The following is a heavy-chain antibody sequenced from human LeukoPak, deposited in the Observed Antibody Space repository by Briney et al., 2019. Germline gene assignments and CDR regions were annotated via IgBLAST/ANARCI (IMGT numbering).Heavy chain of an antibody. V-gene: IGHV3-30*04. D-gene: IGHD3-10*01. J-gene: IGHJ3*02. Sequence: GGSLRLSCAASAFTFSSYAMHWVRQAPGKGLEWVAVISYDGSNKYYADSVKGRFTISRDNSKNTLYLQMTSLRAEDTAVYYCARGHYGSGELFPGDAFDIWSQGTMVTVSS. CDR1: AFTFSSYA. CDR3: ARGHYGSGELFPGDAFDI. CDR2: ISYDGSNK.